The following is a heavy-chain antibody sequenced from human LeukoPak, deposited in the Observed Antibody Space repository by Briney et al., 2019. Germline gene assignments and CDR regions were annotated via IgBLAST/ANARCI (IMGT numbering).Heavy chain of an antibody. CDR3: ASSSLDY. Sequence: GGSLRLSCAASGFTFSSYAMHWVRQAPGKGLEWVAVISYDGSNKYYADSVKGRFTISRDNSKNTLYLQMNSLRAEDTAVYYCASSSLDYWGQGTLVAVSS. CDR1: GFTFSSYA. D-gene: IGHD6-13*01. V-gene: IGHV3-30-3*01. J-gene: IGHJ4*02. CDR2: ISYDGSNK.